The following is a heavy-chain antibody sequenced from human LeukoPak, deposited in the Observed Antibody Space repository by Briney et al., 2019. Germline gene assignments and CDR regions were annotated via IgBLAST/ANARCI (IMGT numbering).Heavy chain of an antibody. V-gene: IGHV4-59*01. D-gene: IGHD1-26*01. J-gene: IGHJ5*02. CDR1: GGSISSYY. CDR3: ARDRESGSYSFDP. Sequence: PSETLSLTCTVSGGSISSYYWSWIRQPPGKGREWIGYIYYSGSTNYNPSLKSRVTISVDTSKNQFSLKLSSVTAADTAVYYCARDRESGSYSFDPWGQGTLVTVSS. CDR2: IYYSGST.